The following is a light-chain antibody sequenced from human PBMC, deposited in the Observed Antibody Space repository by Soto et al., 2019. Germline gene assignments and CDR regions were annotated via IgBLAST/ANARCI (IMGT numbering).Light chain of an antibody. CDR2: NNN. CDR3: GAWDDRLNGLV. V-gene: IGLV1-44*01. CDR1: SSNIGSNT. Sequence: QSVLTQPPSASGTPEQRVTISCSGSSSNIGSNTVNWYQQLPGTAPKLLIYNNNQRPSGVPDRFSGSKSGTSASLAISGLQSEDEADYYCGAWDDRLNGLVFGTGTKLTVL. J-gene: IGLJ1*01.